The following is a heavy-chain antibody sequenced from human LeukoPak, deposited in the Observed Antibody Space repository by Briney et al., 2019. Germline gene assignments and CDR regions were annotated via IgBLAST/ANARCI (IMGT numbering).Heavy chain of an antibody. J-gene: IGHJ4*02. Sequence: GESLKISCKGSGYSFTSYWIGWVRQMPGKGLEWMGITYPSDSDTRYSPSFQGQVTISADKSISTAYLQWGSLKASDTAMYYCARLRYVDTAILFDYWGQGTLVTVSS. CDR2: TYPSDSDT. D-gene: IGHD5-18*01. CDR1: GYSFTSYW. V-gene: IGHV5-51*01. CDR3: ARLRYVDTAILFDY.